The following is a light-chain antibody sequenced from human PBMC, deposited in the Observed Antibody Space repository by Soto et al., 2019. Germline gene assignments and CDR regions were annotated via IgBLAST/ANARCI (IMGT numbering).Light chain of an antibody. V-gene: IGLV2-14*01. CDR2: DVS. CDR3: SSSTSGSTFYV. Sequence: QSVLTQPASVSGSPGQSITISCTGTRSDIGGYNYVSWFQQHPGKAPKRMISDVSNRPSGVSNRFSGSKSGNTASLTISGLQAEDEADYYCSSSTSGSTFYVFGTGTKVTVL. J-gene: IGLJ1*01. CDR1: RSDIGGYNY.